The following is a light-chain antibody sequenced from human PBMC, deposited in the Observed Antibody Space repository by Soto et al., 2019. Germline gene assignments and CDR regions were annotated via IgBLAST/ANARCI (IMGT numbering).Light chain of an antibody. CDR2: EVT. V-gene: IGLV2-8*01. Sequence: QSALTQPPSASGSPGQSVTISCTGTSGDVGGYDYVSWYQQHPGKAPKLMIYEVTKRPLGVPDRFSGSKSGNTASLTVSGAQAEGEGEYYCSSYAGSDNPYVFGTGTKVTV. J-gene: IGLJ1*01. CDR1: SGDVGGYDY. CDR3: SSYAGSDNPYV.